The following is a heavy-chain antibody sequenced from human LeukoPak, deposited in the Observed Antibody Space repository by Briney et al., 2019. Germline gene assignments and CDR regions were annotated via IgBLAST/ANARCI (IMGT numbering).Heavy chain of an antibody. J-gene: IGHJ4*02. CDR3: ARAEYCSSTSCYTSEGPYDY. D-gene: IGHD2-2*02. Sequence: PSQTLSLTCTVSGGSISSGGYYWRSIRPHPGKGLEWSGYIYYSGSTYYNPSLKSRVTVSVDTSKNQFSLKLSSVTAADTAVYYCARAEYCSSTSCYTSEGPYDYWGQGTLDTVSS. CDR2: IYYSGST. CDR1: GGSISSGGYY. V-gene: IGHV4-31*03.